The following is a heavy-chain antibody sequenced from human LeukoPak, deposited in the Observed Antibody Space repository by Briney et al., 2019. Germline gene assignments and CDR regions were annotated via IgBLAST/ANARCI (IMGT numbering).Heavy chain of an antibody. CDR1: GFTFCSYA. J-gene: IGHJ4*02. CDR3: AKFSEYYFDY. CDR2: ISGSGGST. Sequence: GGALRLSSAAPGFTFCSYAMSWVRPAPGEGVGGVSAISGSGGSTYYADSVKGRFTISRDNSKNTLYLQMNSLRAEDTAVYYCAKFSEYYFDYWGQGTLVTVSS. V-gene: IGHV3-23*01.